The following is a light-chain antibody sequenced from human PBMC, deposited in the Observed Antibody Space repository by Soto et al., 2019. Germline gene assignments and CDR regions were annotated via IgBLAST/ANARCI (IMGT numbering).Light chain of an antibody. Sequence: DIQMTQSPSTLSASVGDRVTITCRASQSISSWLAWYQQKPGKAPKLLIYKASSLESGVPSRFSGSGSGTEFTLTISSLQPDEFATYYCQQWRTFGQGTKVEIK. CDR3: QQWRT. CDR2: KAS. CDR1: QSISSW. V-gene: IGKV1-5*03. J-gene: IGKJ1*01.